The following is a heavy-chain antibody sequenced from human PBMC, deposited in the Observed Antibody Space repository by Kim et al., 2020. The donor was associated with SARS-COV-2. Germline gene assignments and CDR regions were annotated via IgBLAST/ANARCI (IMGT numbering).Heavy chain of an antibody. CDR1: GFTFSSYT. D-gene: IGHD5-18*01. J-gene: IGHJ4*02. CDR3: AKDGYSYGYGPYYFDY. Sequence: GGSLRLSCAASGFTFSSYTMSWVRQAPGKGLEWVSAISGSGGSTYYADSVKGRFTISRANSKNTLYLQMNSLRAEDTAVYYCAKDGYSYGYGPYYFDYWGQGTLVTVSS. CDR2: ISGSGGST. V-gene: IGHV3-23*01.